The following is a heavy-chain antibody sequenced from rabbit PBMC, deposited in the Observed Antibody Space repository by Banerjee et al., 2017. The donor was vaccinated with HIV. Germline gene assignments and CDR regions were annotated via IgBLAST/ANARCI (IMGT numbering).Heavy chain of an antibody. CDR3: ARIDPRYYSSDWDYFNL. CDR1: GFDFSSYY. CDR2: IYAGKGSS. V-gene: IGHV1S7*01. Sequence: LLEESGGGLFQPGGSLTLSCKASGFDFSSYYMNWVRQAPGKGLEWIGRIYAGKGSSDYANWVNGRFTISSDSAQNTVDLQMNSLTAADTATYFCARIDPRYYSSDWDYFNLWGQGTLVTVS. D-gene: IGHD4-1*01. J-gene: IGHJ4*01.